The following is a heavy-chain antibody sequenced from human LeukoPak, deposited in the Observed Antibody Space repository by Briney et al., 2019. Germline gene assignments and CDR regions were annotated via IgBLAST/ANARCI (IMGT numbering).Heavy chain of an antibody. Sequence: GGSLRLSCAASGFTFSSYDMSWVRQAPGKGLEWVSGISGSGFSTFYADSVKGRFTISRDNSKNTLYLQMDSLSAEDTAVYYCAKDRLAAAPPCFDYWGQGTLVTVSS. V-gene: IGHV3-23*01. CDR1: GFTFSSYD. J-gene: IGHJ4*02. CDR3: AKDRLAAAPPCFDY. CDR2: ISGSGFST. D-gene: IGHD6-13*01.